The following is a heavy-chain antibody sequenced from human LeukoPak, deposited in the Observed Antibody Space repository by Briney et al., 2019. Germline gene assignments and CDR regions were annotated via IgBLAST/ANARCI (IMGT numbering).Heavy chain of an antibody. CDR2: ITVASGNT. CDR3: VGGSLGF. Sequence: ASVKVSCKTLGYTFITSSIYWVRQAPGQRLEWLGWITVASGNTRYSENLQGRVTLTRDTSANTAYMELRNLKSEDTAVYYCVGGSLGFWGQRTLVTVSP. J-gene: IGHJ4*02. CDR1: GYTFITSS. V-gene: IGHV1-3*01.